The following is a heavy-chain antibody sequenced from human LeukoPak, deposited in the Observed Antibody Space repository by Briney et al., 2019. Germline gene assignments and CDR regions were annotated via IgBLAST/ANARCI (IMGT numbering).Heavy chain of an antibody. V-gene: IGHV4-4*08. Sequence: PSETLSLTCPVSGGSIESYYWSWIRQPPGKGLEFIGYIAASGTTKHNPSLKSRVTLSMDTSKNQFSLKLRSVTAADTAVYFCARFPYFEGFDYWGQGTQVIVSS. J-gene: IGHJ4*02. CDR3: ARFPYFEGFDY. D-gene: IGHD3-9*01. CDR2: IAASGTT. CDR1: GGSIESYY.